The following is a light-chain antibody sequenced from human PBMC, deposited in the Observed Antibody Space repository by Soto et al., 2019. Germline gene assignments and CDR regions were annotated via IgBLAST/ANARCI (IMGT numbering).Light chain of an antibody. V-gene: IGKV3-15*01. CDR3: QQYNNWLT. CDR1: QSVTSN. Sequence: EIVMTQTPATLSVSPGERATLSCRASQSVTSNLAWYQQKPGQAPRLLIYGASTRATGIPARFSGSGSGTECTLTVSSLQSEDFAVYYWQQYNNWLTFGQGTKVEIK. CDR2: GAS. J-gene: IGKJ1*01.